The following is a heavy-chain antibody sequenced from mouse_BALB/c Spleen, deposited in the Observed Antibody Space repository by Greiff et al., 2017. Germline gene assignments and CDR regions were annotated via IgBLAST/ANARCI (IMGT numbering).Heavy chain of an antibody. CDR2: IYPGSGST. CDR3: ARLGYGYDAWFAY. D-gene: IGHD2-2*01. V-gene: IGHV1-55*01. J-gene: IGHJ3*01. CDR1: GYNFTSYW. Sequence: QVQLQQPGAELVKPGTSVKLSCKASGYNFTSYWITWVKLRPGQGLEWIGDIYPGSGSTNYNEKFKSKATLTVDTSSSTAYMQLSSLASEDSALYYCARLGYGYDAWFAYWGQGTLVTVSA.